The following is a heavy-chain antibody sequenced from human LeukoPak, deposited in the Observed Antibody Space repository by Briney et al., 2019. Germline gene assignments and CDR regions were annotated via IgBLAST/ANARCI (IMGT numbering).Heavy chain of an antibody. Sequence: SETLSLTCTVSGGSISSYYWSWIRQPAGKGQEWIGRIYTSGSTNYNPSLKSRVTTSLDTSNNQFSLKLSSVTAADTAVHYCARDGDDYGDLVLDYWGQGTLVTVST. V-gene: IGHV4-4*07. CDR3: ARDGDDYGDLVLDY. J-gene: IGHJ4*02. D-gene: IGHD4-17*01. CDR2: IYTSGST. CDR1: GGSISSYY.